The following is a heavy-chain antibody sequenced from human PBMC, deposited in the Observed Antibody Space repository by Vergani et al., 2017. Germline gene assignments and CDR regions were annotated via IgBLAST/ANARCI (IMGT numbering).Heavy chain of an antibody. J-gene: IGHJ4*02. D-gene: IGHD2-2*02. Sequence: QVHLQEAGPGLVKPAETLSLTCTVSGDSISSNNCWTWVRQPPGKGLEWIGEICHTEDTKYSPSLKSRVTVSVDESRNLFSLRLNSVTAADTAVYYCATIGYRRWGYYFDYWGQGILVTVSS. CDR3: ATIGYRRWGYYFDY. V-gene: IGHV4-4*02. CDR2: ICHTEDT. CDR1: GDSISSNNC.